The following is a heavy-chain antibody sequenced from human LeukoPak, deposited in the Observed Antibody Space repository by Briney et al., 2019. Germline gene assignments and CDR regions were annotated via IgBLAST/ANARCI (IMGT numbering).Heavy chain of an antibody. CDR1: GGSISSYY. CDR2: IHTSGST. CDR3: ARSTRAYGSGSYLAFDY. D-gene: IGHD3-10*01. V-gene: IGHV4-4*07. J-gene: IGHJ4*02. Sequence: SETLSLTCTVSGGSISSYYWSWIRQPAGRGLEWIGHIHTSGSTNSNPSLKSRVTMSVDTSKNQFSLKLSSVTAADTAVYYCARSTRAYGSGSYLAFDYWGQGTLVTVSS.